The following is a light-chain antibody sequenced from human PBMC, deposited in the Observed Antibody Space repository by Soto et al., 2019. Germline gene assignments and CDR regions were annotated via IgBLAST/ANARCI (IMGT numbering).Light chain of an antibody. CDR1: QGIRND. CDR3: LNDYNYPYN. CDR2: GAS. V-gene: IGKV1-6*01. Sequence: AIQMTQFPSSLSASVVDIVPITFLASQGIRNDLGWYQQKSGKAPKLLIFGASTLQSGVPSRFSGSGSGTDFTLTISSLQPEDFATYYCLNDYNYPYNCGQGTTGDIK. J-gene: IGKJ2*01.